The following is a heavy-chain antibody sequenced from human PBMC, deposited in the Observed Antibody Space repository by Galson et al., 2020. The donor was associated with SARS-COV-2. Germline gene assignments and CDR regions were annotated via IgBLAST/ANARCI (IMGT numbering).Heavy chain of an antibody. V-gene: IGHV3-21*01. CDR2: ISSSSSYI. Sequence: GGSLRLSCAASGFTFSRYSMNWVRQAPGKGLEWVSSISSSSSYIYYADSVKGRFTISRDNAKNSLYLQMNSLRAEDTAVYYCARDSDYGANHHRKPFDYWGQGTLVSVSS. D-gene: IGHD4-17*01. J-gene: IGHJ4*02. CDR1: GFTFSRYS. CDR3: ARDSDYGANHHRKPFDY.